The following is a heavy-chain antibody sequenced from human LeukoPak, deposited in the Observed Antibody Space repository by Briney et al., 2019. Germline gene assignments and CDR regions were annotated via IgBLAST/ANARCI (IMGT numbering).Heavy chain of an antibody. CDR2: INPSGGST. V-gene: IGHV1-46*01. CDR1: GYTFTSYY. Sequence: ASVKVSCKASGYTFTSYYMHWVRQAPGQGLEWMGIINPSGGSTSYAQKFQGRVTMTRDTSTSTVYMELSSLRSEDTAVYYCARTLIEYSVSSCYFDYWGQGTLVTVSS. D-gene: IGHD6-6*01. CDR3: ARTLIEYSVSSCYFDY. J-gene: IGHJ4*02.